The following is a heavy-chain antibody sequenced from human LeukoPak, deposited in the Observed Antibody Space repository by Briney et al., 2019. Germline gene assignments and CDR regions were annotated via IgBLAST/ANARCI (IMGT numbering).Heavy chain of an antibody. Sequence: SETLSLTCAVYGGSFSGYYWSWIRQPPGKGLEWIGEINHSGSTNYNPSLKSRVTISVDTSKNQFSLKLSSVTAADTAVYYCAGGITGTTMAYWGQGTLVTVSS. J-gene: IGHJ4*02. D-gene: IGHD1-7*01. CDR3: AGGITGTTMAY. CDR1: GGSFSGYY. CDR2: INHSGST. V-gene: IGHV4-34*01.